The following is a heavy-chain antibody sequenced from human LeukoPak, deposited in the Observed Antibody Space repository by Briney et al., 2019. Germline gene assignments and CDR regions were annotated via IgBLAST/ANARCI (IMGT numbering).Heavy chain of an antibody. CDR2: IIGIGGTT. CDR3: AKRDF. V-gene: IGHV3-23*01. J-gene: IGHJ4*02. CDR1: GFTFSIDS. Sequence: GGSLRLSCAAAGFTFSIDSINWVRQPPGEGLEWVSSIIGIGGTTYYAGSVKGQFTISRDNYKNTLFLQMNSLRADDTAIYYCAKRDFWGQGTLVTVSS.